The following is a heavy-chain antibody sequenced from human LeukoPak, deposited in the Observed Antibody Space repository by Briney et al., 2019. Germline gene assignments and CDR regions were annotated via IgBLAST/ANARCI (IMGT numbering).Heavy chain of an antibody. D-gene: IGHD3-10*01. Sequence: SETLSLTCAVYGGSFSGYYWSWIRQPPGKGLEWIGEINHSGSTNYNPSLKSRVTISVDTSKNQFSLKLSSVTAADTAVYYCARGYRLLRYYYGSGGYLDYWGQGTLVTVSS. CDR3: ARGYRLLRYYYGSGGYLDY. V-gene: IGHV4-34*01. CDR2: INHSGST. J-gene: IGHJ4*02. CDR1: GGSFSGYY.